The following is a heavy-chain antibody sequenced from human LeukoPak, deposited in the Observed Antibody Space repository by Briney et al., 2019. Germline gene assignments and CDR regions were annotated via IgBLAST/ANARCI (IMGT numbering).Heavy chain of an antibody. D-gene: IGHD5-18*01. V-gene: IGHV4-59*08. CDR2: IYYSGST. CDR3: ATCCGYSYANDY. CDR1: SGSISSYY. J-gene: IGHJ4*02. Sequence: PSETLSLTCTVSSGSISSYYWSWIRQPPGKGLEWIGYIYYSGSTNYNPSLKSRVTISVDTSKNQFSLKLSSVTAADTAVYYCATCCGYSYANDYWGQGTLVTVSS.